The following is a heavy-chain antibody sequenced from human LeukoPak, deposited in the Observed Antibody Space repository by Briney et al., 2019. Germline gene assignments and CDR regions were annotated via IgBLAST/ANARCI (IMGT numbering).Heavy chain of an antibody. CDR2: INPSGGST. V-gene: IGHV1-46*01. CDR3: ARRRDGYNLVDASDI. D-gene: IGHD5-24*01. Sequence: ASVKVSCKASGYTFTSYYMHWVRQAPGQGLEWLAIINPSGGSTSYAQKFQGRVTLTRDMSTSTVYMELSSLRSQDTAVYYCARRRDGYNLVDASDIWGQGTMVTVSS. J-gene: IGHJ3*02. CDR1: GYTFTSYY.